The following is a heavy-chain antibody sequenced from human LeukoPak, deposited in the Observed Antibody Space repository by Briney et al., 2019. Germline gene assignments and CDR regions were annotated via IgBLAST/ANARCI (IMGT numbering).Heavy chain of an antibody. CDR2: INPHTGGT. J-gene: IGHJ4*02. CDR1: GYTFTGYY. CDR3: ATDPVGYCSANGCYSVDY. Sequence: ASVKVSCKASGYTFTGYYMHWVRQAPGQGLEWMGWINPHTGGTNYAQKFQGRVTMTRDTSISTAYMELSSLRSDDTAVYYCATDPVGYCSANGCYSVDYWGQGTLVTVSS. V-gene: IGHV1-2*02. D-gene: IGHD2-15*01.